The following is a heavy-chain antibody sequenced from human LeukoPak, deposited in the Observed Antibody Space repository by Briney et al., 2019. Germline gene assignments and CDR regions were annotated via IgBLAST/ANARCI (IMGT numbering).Heavy chain of an antibody. Sequence: GGSLRLSCEASGFTFIRNGMHWVRQAPGKGLEWVAFIRYDGSNQYYADSVQGRFTISRDNSKNTLYLQMYSLRAEDTAVYYCARDDPHYDILTGYYPIDSWGQGTLVTVSS. D-gene: IGHD3-9*01. CDR2: IRYDGSNQ. CDR3: ARDDPHYDILTGYYPIDS. J-gene: IGHJ4*02. V-gene: IGHV3-30*02. CDR1: GFTFIRNG.